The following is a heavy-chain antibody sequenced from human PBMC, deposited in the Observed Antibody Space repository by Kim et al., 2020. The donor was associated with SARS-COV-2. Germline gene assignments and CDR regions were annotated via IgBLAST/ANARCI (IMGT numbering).Heavy chain of an antibody. CDR1: GYTFTSYA. CDR3: ARVSYGSGRDDAFDI. V-gene: IGHV7-4-1*02. J-gene: IGHJ3*02. D-gene: IGHD3-10*01. Sequence: ASVKVSCKPSGYTFTSYAMNWVRQAPGQGLEWMGWINTNTGNPTYAQGFTGRFVFSLDTSVSTAYLQISSLKAEDTAVYYCARVSYGSGRDDAFDIWGQGTMVTVSS. CDR2: INTNTGNP.